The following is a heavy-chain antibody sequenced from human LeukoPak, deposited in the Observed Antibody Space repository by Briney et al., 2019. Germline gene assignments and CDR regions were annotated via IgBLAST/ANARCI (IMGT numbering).Heavy chain of an antibody. CDR1: GDSVSTNSGT. J-gene: IGHJ4*02. CDR2: TYFRSKRYT. D-gene: IGHD6-19*01. CDR3: ARAEKWLAYFDY. V-gene: IGHV6-1*01. Sequence: SQTLSLTCAISGDSVSTNSGTWDWIRQSPSRGLEWLGRTYFRSKRYTDYAASVRSRISISPDTSKNQVSLNLNSVTPEDTAVYYCARAEKWLAYFDYWGQGTLVTVSS.